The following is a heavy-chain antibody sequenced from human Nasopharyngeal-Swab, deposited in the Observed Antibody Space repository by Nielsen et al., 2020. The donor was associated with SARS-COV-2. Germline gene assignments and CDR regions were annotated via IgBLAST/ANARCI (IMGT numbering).Heavy chain of an antibody. D-gene: IGHD6-19*01. CDR3: TRETRIAVAGTLLYYYYYYTDV. CDR1: GFTFGDYA. V-gene: IGHV3-49*04. J-gene: IGHJ6*03. CDR2: IRSKAYGGTT. Sequence: GESLKISCTASGFTFGDYAMSWVRQAPGKGLEWVGFIRSKAYGGTTEYAASVKGRFTISRDDSKSIAYLQMNSLKTEDTAVYYCTRETRIAVAGTLLYYYYYYTDVWGKGTTVTVSS.